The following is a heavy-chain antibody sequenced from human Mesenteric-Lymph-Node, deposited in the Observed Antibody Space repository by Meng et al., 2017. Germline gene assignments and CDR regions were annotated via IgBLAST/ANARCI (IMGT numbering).Heavy chain of an antibody. CDR3: ARLWFGERPPDY. CDR2: IYYSGNT. CDR1: GGSISSGTYY. V-gene: IGHV4-39*01. Sequence: QLQLQESGPGLVKPSETLSLTCTGSGGSISSGTYYWGWIRQPPGKGLEWIGSIYYSGNTYYNPSFESRVTISVDTSKNQFSLKLSSVTAADTAVYHCARLWFGERPPDYWGQGTLVTVSS. J-gene: IGHJ4*02. D-gene: IGHD3-10*01.